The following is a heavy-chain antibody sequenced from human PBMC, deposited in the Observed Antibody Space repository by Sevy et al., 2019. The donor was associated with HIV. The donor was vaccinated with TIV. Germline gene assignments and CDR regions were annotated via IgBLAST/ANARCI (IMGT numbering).Heavy chain of an antibody. CDR3: ARGGRHRDVYNRKDAFDI. V-gene: IGHV3-23*01. Sequence: GGSLRLSCAASGFTFSSFAMNWVRQAPGKGLEWVSAITGSGGSTYYADSVKGRFTISRDNAKNSLYLQMNSLRAEDTAVYYCARGGRHRDVYNRKDAFDIWGQGTMVTVSS. J-gene: IGHJ3*02. D-gene: IGHD1-1*01. CDR2: ITGSGGST. CDR1: GFTFSSFA.